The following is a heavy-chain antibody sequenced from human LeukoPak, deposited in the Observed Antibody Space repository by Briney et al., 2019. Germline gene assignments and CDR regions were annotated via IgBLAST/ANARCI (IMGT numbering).Heavy chain of an antibody. V-gene: IGHV3-23*01. CDR3: AKPKRIAAAGNYYDY. D-gene: IGHD6-13*01. CDR2: ISGSGRST. CDR1: GVTFSSYA. J-gene: IGHJ4*02. Sequence: GGSLRLSCAASGVTFSSYAMSWVRQAPGKVLEWVSAISGSGRSTYYADSVKGRSIISRDNSKNTLYLQMNSLRAEDTAVYYCAKPKRIAAAGNYYDYWGQGTLVTVSS.